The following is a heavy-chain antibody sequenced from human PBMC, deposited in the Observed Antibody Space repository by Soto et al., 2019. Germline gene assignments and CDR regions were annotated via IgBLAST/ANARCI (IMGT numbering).Heavy chain of an antibody. CDR1: GDSVSSNTAS. D-gene: IGHD5-12*01. J-gene: IGHJ5*02. CDR2: TYFRSKWYN. Sequence: SQTLSLTCAISGDSVSSNTASCNWIRQSPSRGLEWLGRTYFRSKWYNDYAVSVKSRIIINPDTSNNQFSLQLNSVTPEDTAVYFCAKGDNLGPKTGYAFDPWGQGIMVTSPQ. CDR3: AKGDNLGPKTGYAFDP. V-gene: IGHV6-1*01.